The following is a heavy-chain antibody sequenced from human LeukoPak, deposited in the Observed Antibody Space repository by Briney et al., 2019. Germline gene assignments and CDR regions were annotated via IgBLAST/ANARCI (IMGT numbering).Heavy chain of an antibody. D-gene: IGHD1-26*01. CDR2: IYYSGST. CDR3: ARSRAFNSGAFDP. CDR1: GGSVSSGSYY. V-gene: IGHV4-61*01. Sequence: SETLSLTCTVSGGSVSSGSYYWSWIRQPPGKGLEWIGYIYYSGSTNYNPSLKSRVTISVDTSKNQFSLKLSSVTAADTAVYYCARSRAFNSGAFDPWGQGSLVTVSS. J-gene: IGHJ5*02.